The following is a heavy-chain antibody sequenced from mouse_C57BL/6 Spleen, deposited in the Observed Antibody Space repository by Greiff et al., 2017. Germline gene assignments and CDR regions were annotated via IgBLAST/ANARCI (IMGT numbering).Heavy chain of an antibody. D-gene: IGHD1-1*01. CDR2: ISYDGSN. V-gene: IGHV3-6*01. J-gene: IGHJ2*01. CDR1: GYSITSGYY. CDR3: ARDDITTVGYFDY. Sequence: DVHLVESGPGLVKPSQSLSLTCSVTGYSITSGYYWNWIRQFPGNKLEWMGYISYDGSNNYNPSLKNRISITRDTSKNQFFLKLNSVTTEDTATYYCARDDITTVGYFDYWGQGTTLTVSS.